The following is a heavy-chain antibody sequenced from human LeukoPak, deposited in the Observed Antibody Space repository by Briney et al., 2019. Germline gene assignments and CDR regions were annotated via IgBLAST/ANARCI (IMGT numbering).Heavy chain of an antibody. J-gene: IGHJ4*02. CDR3: ARDLRYYDSSGYPSGY. CDR1: GYTFTGYY. D-gene: IGHD3-22*01. Sequence: GASVKVSCKASGYTFTGYYMHWVRQAPGQGLEWMGRINPNSGGTNYAQKFQGRVTMTRDTSISTAYMELSRLRSDDTAVYYCARDLRYYDSSGYPSGYWGQGTLVTVSS. CDR2: INPNSGGT. V-gene: IGHV1-2*06.